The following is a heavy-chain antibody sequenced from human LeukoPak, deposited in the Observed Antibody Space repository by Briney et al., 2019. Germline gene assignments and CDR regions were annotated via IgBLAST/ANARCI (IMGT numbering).Heavy chain of an antibody. V-gene: IGHV3-15*01. CDR1: GFTFSSCA. CDR3: ATDLGSMYGLSY. D-gene: IGHD2-8*01. CDR2: IKSKAEGGTA. Sequence: PGGSLRLSCAASGFTFSSCAMSWVRQAPGKGLEWVGLIKSKAEGGTADFGAPVKGRFAISRDDSKNMLYLQMNSLKIKDTAVYYCATDLGSMYGLSYWGQGTLVTVSS. J-gene: IGHJ4*02.